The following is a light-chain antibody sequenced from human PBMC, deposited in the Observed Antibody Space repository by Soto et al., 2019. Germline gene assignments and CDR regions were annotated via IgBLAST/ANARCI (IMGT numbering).Light chain of an antibody. CDR2: EVS. CDR3: NSYTSKSTGV. V-gene: IGLV2-14*01. CDR1: SSDVGGYNY. Sequence: QSALTQPASVSGSPGQSITISCTVTSSDVGGYNYVSWYQQHPGKAPKFIIYEVSNRPSGVSNRFSGSKSGNTASLTISGLQAEDEADYYCNSYTSKSTGVFGTGTKLTVL. J-gene: IGLJ1*01.